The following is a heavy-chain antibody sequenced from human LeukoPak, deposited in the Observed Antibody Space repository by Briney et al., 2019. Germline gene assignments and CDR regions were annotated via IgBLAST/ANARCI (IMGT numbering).Heavy chain of an antibody. CDR3: VAQPTADSSGYYYFDY. J-gene: IGHJ4*02. D-gene: IGHD3-22*01. Sequence: GGSLRLSCAASGFTFSSYAMHWVRQAPGKGLEWVAVISYDGSNKYYADSVNGRFTISRDNSKNTLYLQMNSLRAEDTAVYYCVAQPTADSSGYYYFDYWGQGTLVTVSS. V-gene: IGHV3-30*04. CDR2: ISYDGSNK. CDR1: GFTFSSYA.